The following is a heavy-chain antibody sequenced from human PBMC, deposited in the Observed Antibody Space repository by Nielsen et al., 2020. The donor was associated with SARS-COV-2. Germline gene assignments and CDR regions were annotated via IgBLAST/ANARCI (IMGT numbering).Heavy chain of an antibody. J-gene: IGHJ4*02. V-gene: IGHV3-23*01. Sequence: GESLKISCAASGFTFDDYAMHWVRQAPGKGLEWVSAISGSGGSTYYADSVKGRFTISRDNSKNTLYLQMNSLRAEDTAVYYCAKRWELAYWGQGTLVTVSS. CDR3: AKRWELAY. CDR2: ISGSGGST. D-gene: IGHD1-26*01. CDR1: GFTFDDYA.